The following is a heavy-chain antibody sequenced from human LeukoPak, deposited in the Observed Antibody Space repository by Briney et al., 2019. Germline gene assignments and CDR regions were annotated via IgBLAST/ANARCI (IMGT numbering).Heavy chain of an antibody. D-gene: IGHD1-26*01. CDR2: INHSGST. J-gene: IGHJ4*02. V-gene: IGHV4-34*01. CDR3: ARAWVVGATPLDY. Sequence: SETLSLTCAVYGGSFSGYYWSWIRQPPGKGLEWIGEINHSGSTNYNPSLKSRVTISVDTSKNQFSLKLSSVTAADTAVYYCARAWVVGATPLDYWGQGTLVTVSS. CDR1: GGSFSGYY.